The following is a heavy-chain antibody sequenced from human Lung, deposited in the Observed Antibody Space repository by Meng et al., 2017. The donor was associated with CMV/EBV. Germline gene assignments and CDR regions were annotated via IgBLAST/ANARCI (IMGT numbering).Heavy chain of an antibody. CDR3: ASTNYDFWSGYWRGNFDY. CDR1: GGSISSSSYY. D-gene: IGHD3-3*01. Sequence: LXXTVSGGSISSSSYYWGWIRQPPGKGLEWIGSIYYSGSTYYNPSLKSRVTISVDTSKNQFSLKLSSVTAADTAVYYCASTNYDFWSGYWRGNFDYWXQGTLVTVSS. CDR2: IYYSGST. J-gene: IGHJ4*02. V-gene: IGHV4-39*07.